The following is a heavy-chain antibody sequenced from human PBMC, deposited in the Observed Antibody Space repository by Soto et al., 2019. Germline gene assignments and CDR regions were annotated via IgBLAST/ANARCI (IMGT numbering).Heavy chain of an antibody. Sequence: EVQLVESGGGLVQPGGSLRLYCAASGFTFSSYELNWVRQAPGKGLEWVSYISSSGYTIYYADSVKGRFTISRDNAKNSLYLQMNSLSAEDTAVYYCARGQYSSGGGYFDYWGQGTLVTVSS. V-gene: IGHV3-48*03. CDR2: ISSSGYTI. CDR3: ARGQYSSGGGYFDY. J-gene: IGHJ4*02. D-gene: IGHD6-19*01. CDR1: GFTFSSYE.